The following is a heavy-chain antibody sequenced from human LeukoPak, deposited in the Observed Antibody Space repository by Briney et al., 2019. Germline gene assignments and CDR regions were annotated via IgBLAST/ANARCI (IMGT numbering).Heavy chain of an antibody. Sequence: SETLSLTCAVYGGSFSGYYWSWIRQPPGKGLEWIGEINHSGSTNYNPSLKSRVTISVDTSKNQFSLELSSVTAADTAVYYCARVSPYYDILTGHRYYYYGMDVWGQGTTVTVSS. CDR1: GGSFSGYY. D-gene: IGHD3-9*01. J-gene: IGHJ6*02. CDR2: INHSGST. CDR3: ARVSPYYDILTGHRYYYYGMDV. V-gene: IGHV4-34*01.